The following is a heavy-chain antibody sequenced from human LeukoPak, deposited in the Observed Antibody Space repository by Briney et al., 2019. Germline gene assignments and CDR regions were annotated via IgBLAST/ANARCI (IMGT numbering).Heavy chain of an antibody. CDR3: ARGRQGAKTRYFDL. J-gene: IGHJ2*01. CDR1: GIIFSNYA. D-gene: IGHD1-26*01. V-gene: IGHV3-64*01. Sequence: GGSLRLSCAASGIIFSNYAMHWVRQGPGKGLECISTISSDGSSTYYANSVKGRFTISRDNSKNTLYLQMGSLRAEDMAVYYCARGRQGAKTRYFDLWGRGTRVTVSS. CDR2: ISSDGSST.